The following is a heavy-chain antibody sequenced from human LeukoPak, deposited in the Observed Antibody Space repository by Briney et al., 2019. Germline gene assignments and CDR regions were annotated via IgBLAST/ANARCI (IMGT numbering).Heavy chain of an antibody. CDR1: GYTFTSYA. J-gene: IGHJ6*02. Sequence: ASVKVSCKASGYTFTSYATHWVRQAPGQRLEWMGWINAGNGNTKYSQKFQGRVTITRDTSASTAYMELSSLRSEDTAVYYCARDLEGEYCSGGSCSPEYYYYGMDVWGQGTTVTVSS. D-gene: IGHD2-15*01. CDR2: INAGNGNT. CDR3: ARDLEGEYCSGGSCSPEYYYYGMDV. V-gene: IGHV1-3*01.